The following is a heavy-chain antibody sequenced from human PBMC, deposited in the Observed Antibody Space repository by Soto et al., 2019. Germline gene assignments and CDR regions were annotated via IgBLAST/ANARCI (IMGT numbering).Heavy chain of an antibody. Sequence: QVQLVESGGGVVQPGRSLRLSCAASGFTFSSYGMHWVRQAPGKGLEWVAVISYDGSNKYYADSVKGRFTMARDNSKNTLYLQRNSLGAEDTAVYYCAKRRTYGMDVWGRGTTVTVSS. V-gene: IGHV3-30*18. J-gene: IGHJ6*02. CDR2: ISYDGSNK. CDR3: AKRRTYGMDV. CDR1: GFTFSSYG.